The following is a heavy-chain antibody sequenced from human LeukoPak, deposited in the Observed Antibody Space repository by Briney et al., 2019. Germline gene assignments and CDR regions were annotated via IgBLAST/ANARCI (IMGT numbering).Heavy chain of an antibody. J-gene: IGHJ4*02. CDR2: ISSSSSTI. CDR1: GFTFSSYS. D-gene: IGHD6-13*01. Sequence: GGSLRPSCTASGFTFSSYSMNWVRQAPGKGLEWVSYISSSSSTIYYADSVKGRLTISRDNSKNTLYLQMNSLRAEDTAVYYCARDQEGIAAAGYFDYWGQGTLVTVSS. V-gene: IGHV3-48*01. CDR3: ARDQEGIAAAGYFDY.